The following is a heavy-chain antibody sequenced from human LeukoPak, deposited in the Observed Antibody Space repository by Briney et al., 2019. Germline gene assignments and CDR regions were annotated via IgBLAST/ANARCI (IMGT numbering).Heavy chain of an antibody. CDR2: ISYDGSKK. V-gene: IGHV3-30*03. J-gene: IGHJ4*02. Sequence: PGEPLRLSCAASGFTFSSYGMHWVRQPQGEGLEWVAVISYDGSKKSSAESVKGRFTISRDNSKNTLYLQMNSLRPEDTAVYFCARANGQLWTTPDYWGQGTLVTIPS. D-gene: IGHD5-18*01. CDR1: GFTFSSYG. CDR3: ARANGQLWTTPDY.